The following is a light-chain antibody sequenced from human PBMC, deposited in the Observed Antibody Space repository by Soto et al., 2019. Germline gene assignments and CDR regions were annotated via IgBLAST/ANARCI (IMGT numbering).Light chain of an antibody. CDR3: ASWDASLNGWV. CDR1: SSNIGSDT. CDR2: RSN. Sequence: QSVLTQPPSASGTPGQRVTISCSGSSSNIGSDTVNWYQQLPGTAPKLLIHRSNQRPSGVPGRFSGSKSGTSASLAISGLQSEDEVDYYCASWDASLNGWVFGGGT. J-gene: IGLJ3*02. V-gene: IGLV1-44*01.